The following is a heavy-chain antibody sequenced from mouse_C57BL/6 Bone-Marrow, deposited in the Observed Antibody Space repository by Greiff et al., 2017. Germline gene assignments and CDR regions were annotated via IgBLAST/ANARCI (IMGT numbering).Heavy chain of an antibody. D-gene: IGHD2-4*01. V-gene: IGHV5-17*01. CDR3: ERHYYDYDEGFAY. CDR1: GFTFSDYG. CDR2: ISSGSSTI. Sequence: EVKLMESGGGLVKPGGSLKLSCAASGFTFSDYGMHWVRQAPEKGLEWVAYISSGSSTIYYADTVKGRFTISRDNAKNTLFLQMTSLRSEDTAMYYGERHYYDYDEGFAYWGQGTLVTVSA. J-gene: IGHJ3*01.